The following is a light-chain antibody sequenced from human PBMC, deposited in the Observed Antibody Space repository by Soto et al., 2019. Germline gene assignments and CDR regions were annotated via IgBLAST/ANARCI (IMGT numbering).Light chain of an antibody. Sequence: VLTQSPVTLSLSPGERATLSCRASQSFRGLLAWYQQKPGQAPRLLIYDAYNRATGIPPRFSGSGSGTDFTLTISSLEPEDSAVYYCQQRHMWPNTFGQGTRLEIK. V-gene: IGKV3-11*01. CDR2: DAY. J-gene: IGKJ5*01. CDR1: QSFRGL. CDR3: QQRHMWPNT.